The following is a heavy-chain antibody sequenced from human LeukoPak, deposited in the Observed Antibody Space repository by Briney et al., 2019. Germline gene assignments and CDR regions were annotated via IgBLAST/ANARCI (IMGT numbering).Heavy chain of an antibody. D-gene: IGHD6-25*01. CDR3: TRDQVRLFDF. V-gene: IGHV3-49*04. CDR2: IGNKAYGGTT. CDR1: GFTFGDYA. Sequence: PGGSLRLSCTTSGFTFGDYAVSWVRQAPGKGLEWVGFIGNKAYGGTTEYAASVKGRFTISRDDTKSIAYLQMNSLRTEDTAVYYCTRDQVRLFDFWGQGTLVTVSS. J-gene: IGHJ4*02.